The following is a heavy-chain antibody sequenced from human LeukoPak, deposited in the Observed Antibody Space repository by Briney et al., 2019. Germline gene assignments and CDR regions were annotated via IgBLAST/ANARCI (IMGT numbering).Heavy chain of an antibody. J-gene: IGHJ5*02. CDR1: GGSISSHY. V-gene: IGHV4-59*11. CDR3: ARDGAGYSYGYSWFDP. Sequence: SETLSLTCTVSGGSISSHYWSWLRQPPGKGLEWIGYIYYSGSTNYNPSLKSRVTISVDTSKNQFSLKLSSVTAADTAVYYCARDGAGYSYGYSWFDPWGQGTLVTVSS. CDR2: IYYSGST. D-gene: IGHD5-18*01.